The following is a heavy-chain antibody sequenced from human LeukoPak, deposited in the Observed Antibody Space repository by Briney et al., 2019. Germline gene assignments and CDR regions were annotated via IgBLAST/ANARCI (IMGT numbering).Heavy chain of an antibody. J-gene: IGHJ4*02. V-gene: IGHV4-34*01. CDR1: GGSFSGYY. Sequence: NPSETLSLTCAVYGGSFSGYYWSWIRQPPGKGLEWIGEINHSGSTNYNPSLKSRVTISVDTSKNQFSLKLSSVTAADTAVYYCARDYYGGNSDWGQGTLVTVSS. CDR2: INHSGST. D-gene: IGHD4-23*01. CDR3: ARDYYGGNSD.